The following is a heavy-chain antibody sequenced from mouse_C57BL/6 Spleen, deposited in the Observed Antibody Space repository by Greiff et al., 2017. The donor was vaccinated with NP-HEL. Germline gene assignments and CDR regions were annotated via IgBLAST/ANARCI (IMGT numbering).Heavy chain of an antibody. D-gene: IGHD4-1*01. CDR2: IYPGDGDT. CDR1: GYAFSSSW. Sequence: QVQLQQSGPELVKPGASVKISCKASGYAFSSSWMNWVKQRPGKGLEWIGRIYPGDGDTNYNGKFKGKATLTADKSSSTAYMQLSSLTSEDSAVYFCARSGGTEDYAMDYWGQVTSVTVSS. V-gene: IGHV1-82*01. CDR3: ARSGGTEDYAMDY. J-gene: IGHJ4*01.